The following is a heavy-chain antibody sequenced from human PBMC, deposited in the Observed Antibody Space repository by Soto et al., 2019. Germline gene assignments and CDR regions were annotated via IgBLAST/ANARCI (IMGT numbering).Heavy chain of an antibody. D-gene: IGHD3-3*01. CDR2: IYYSGST. Sequence: SETLSLTCTVSGGSVSSGSYYWSWIRQPPGKGLEWIGYIYYSGSTNYNPSLKSRVTISVDTSKNQFSLKLSSVTAADTAVYYCARGAGYYDFWSGYYNGFDYWGQGTLVTVSS. V-gene: IGHV4-61*01. CDR1: GGSVSSGSYY. J-gene: IGHJ4*02. CDR3: ARGAGYYDFWSGYYNGFDY.